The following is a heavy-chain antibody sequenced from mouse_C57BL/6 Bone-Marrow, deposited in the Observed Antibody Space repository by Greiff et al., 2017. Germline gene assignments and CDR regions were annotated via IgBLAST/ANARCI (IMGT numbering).Heavy chain of an antibody. CDR2: IDPSDSYT. J-gene: IGHJ2*01. Sequence: QVQLQQSGAELVKPGASVKLSCKASGYTFTSYWMQWVKQRPGQGLEWIGAIDPSDSYTTYNQKFKGKATLTADTSSSTAYMQLSSLTSEDSAVYYYARELPYYYGSCYGYWGQGTTLTVSA. CDR1: GYTFTSYW. V-gene: IGHV1-50*01. CDR3: ARELPYYYGSCYGY. D-gene: IGHD1-1*01.